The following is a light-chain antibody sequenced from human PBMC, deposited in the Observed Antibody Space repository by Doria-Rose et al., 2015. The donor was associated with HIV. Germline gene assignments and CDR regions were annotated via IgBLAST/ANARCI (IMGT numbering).Light chain of an antibody. J-gene: IGKJ1*01. CDR1: QSFSSTY. CDR3: HQYGTSWT. V-gene: IGKV3-20*01. CDR2: DGS. Sequence: TQSPGTLSLSPGERTTLSCRASQSFSSTYLARYQQKPGQAPSLLIYDGSTRATGIPDRFSASGSGTDFTLTINRLEPEDFALYYCHQYGTSWTFGQGTKVEI.